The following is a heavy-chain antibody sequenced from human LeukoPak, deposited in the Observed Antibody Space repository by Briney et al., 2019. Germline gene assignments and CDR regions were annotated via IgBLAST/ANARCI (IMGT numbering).Heavy chain of an antibody. CDR3: ARSGVYFDF. J-gene: IGHJ4*02. Sequence: GGSLRLSCAASGFTFSSYEMNWVRQAPGKGLEWVSYISSSSSAIYYADSVKGRFTISRDNAKNSLYLQMNSLRAEDTAVYYCARSGVYFDFWGQGILVTVSS. CDR1: GFTFSSYE. D-gene: IGHD7-27*01. CDR2: ISSSSSAI. V-gene: IGHV3-48*03.